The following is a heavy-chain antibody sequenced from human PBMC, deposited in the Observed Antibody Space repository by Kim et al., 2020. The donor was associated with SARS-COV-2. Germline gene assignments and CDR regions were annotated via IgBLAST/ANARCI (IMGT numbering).Heavy chain of an antibody. D-gene: IGHD3-22*01. CDR2: IDWDDDK. Sequence: SDPTLVNPTQTLTLTCTFSGFSLSTSGMCVSWIRQPPGKALEWLALIDWDDDKYYSTSLKTRLTISKDTSKNQVVLTMTNMDPVDTATYYCARMYYYDSSGYPYGMDVWGQGTTVTVSS. J-gene: IGHJ6*02. CDR3: ARMYYYDSSGYPYGMDV. CDR1: GFSLSTSGMC. V-gene: IGHV2-70*01.